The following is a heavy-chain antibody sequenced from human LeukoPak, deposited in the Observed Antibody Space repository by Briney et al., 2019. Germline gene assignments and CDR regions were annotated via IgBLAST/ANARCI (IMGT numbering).Heavy chain of an antibody. D-gene: IGHD3-10*01. CDR2: INHSGST. J-gene: IGHJ4*02. CDR3: ARDRGPFDY. Sequence: SETLSLTCAVYGGSFNGYYWSWIRQPPGKGLGWIGEINHSGSTNYNPSLKSRVTISVDTSKNQFSLKLSSVTAADTAVYYCARDRGPFDYWGQGTLVTVSS. V-gene: IGHV4-34*01. CDR1: GGSFNGYY.